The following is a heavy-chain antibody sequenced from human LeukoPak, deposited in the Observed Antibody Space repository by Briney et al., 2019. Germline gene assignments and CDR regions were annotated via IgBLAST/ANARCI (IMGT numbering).Heavy chain of an antibody. J-gene: IGHJ4*02. V-gene: IGHV3-30*02. Sequence: GGSLRLSCAASRFAFGNYDMHWVRQAPGKGLEWVACIRYDGSNEDYADSVRGRFTISRDNSKNTLYLQMNSLRTEDTAVYYCAKRRELSSWDNYFDYWGQGTLVTVSS. CDR3: AKRRELSSWDNYFDY. CDR1: RFAFGNYD. CDR2: IRYDGSNE. D-gene: IGHD3-16*02.